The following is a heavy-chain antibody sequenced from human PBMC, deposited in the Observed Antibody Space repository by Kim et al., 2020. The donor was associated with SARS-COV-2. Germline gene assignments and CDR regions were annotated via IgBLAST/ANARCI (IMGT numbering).Heavy chain of an antibody. V-gene: IGHV3-30-3*01. J-gene: IGHJ6*02. CDR2: ISYDGNNK. D-gene: IGHD3-10*01. Sequence: GGSLRLSCAASGFTFSSYAMHWVRQAPGKGLEWVAVISYDGNNKYYADSVKGRFTISRDNSKNTLYLQMNSLRAEDTAVYYCARATGGAYYYGMDVWGQGTTVTVSS. CDR3: ARATGGAYYYGMDV. CDR1: GFTFSSYA.